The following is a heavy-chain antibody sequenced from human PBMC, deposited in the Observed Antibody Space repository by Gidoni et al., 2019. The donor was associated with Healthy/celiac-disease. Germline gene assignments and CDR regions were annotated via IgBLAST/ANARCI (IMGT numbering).Heavy chain of an antibody. CDR1: GFTFSSYA. CDR3: AKTQFLPYGSGSPYYFDY. V-gene: IGHV3-23*01. J-gene: IGHJ4*02. CDR2: ISGSGGST. Sequence: EVQLLEAGGGLVQPGGSLRLSCAASGFTFSSYAMSWFRQAPGKGLEWVSAISGSGGSTYYADSVKGRFTISRDNSKNTLYLQMNSLRAEDTAVYYCAKTQFLPYGSGSPYYFDYWGQGTLVTVSS. D-gene: IGHD3-10*01.